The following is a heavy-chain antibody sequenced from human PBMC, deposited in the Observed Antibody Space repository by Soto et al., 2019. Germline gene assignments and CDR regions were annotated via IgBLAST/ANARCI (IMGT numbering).Heavy chain of an antibody. Sequence: PGGSLRLSCAASGFTFSSYGMNWVRQAPGKGLEWVAVIWYDGSNKYYADSVKGRFTISRDNSKNTLYLQMNSLRAEDTAVYYCAMGACSSTSCYHYYYYYGMDVWGQGTTVTVSS. J-gene: IGHJ6*02. D-gene: IGHD2-2*01. CDR1: GFTFSSYG. CDR2: IWYDGSNK. V-gene: IGHV3-33*01. CDR3: AMGACSSTSCYHYYYYYGMDV.